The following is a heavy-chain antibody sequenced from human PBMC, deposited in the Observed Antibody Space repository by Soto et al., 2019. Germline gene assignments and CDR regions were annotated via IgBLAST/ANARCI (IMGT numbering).Heavy chain of an antibody. Sequence: GGSLRLSCAASGVTFRTYWMHGVRQAPGKGLVWVSRINSDGSSTSYADSVKGRFTISRDNAKNTLYLQMNSLRAEDTAVYYCARVLVEPTVGDYFDYWGQGTLVTVSS. D-gene: IGHD4-17*01. J-gene: IGHJ4*02. CDR3: ARVLVEPTVGDYFDY. CDR1: GVTFRTYW. CDR2: INSDGSST. V-gene: IGHV3-74*01.